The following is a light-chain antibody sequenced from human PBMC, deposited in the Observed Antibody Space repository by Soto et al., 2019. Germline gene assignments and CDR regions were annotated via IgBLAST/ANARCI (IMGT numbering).Light chain of an antibody. V-gene: IGKV3-11*01. Sequence: EVWLTQSPDTLSLSPRDSDTSSCRARQSVSTYLAWYQQKPGQAPRLLIYDASNRATGIPARFSGSGCGTDFTLTISSLEPEDFAVYYCQQRNDWPTITFGQGTRL. CDR1: QSVSTY. CDR3: QQRNDWPTIT. CDR2: DAS. J-gene: IGKJ5*01.